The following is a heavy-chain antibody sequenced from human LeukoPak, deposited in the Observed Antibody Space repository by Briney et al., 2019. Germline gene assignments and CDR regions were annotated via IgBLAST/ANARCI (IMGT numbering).Heavy chain of an antibody. J-gene: IGHJ4*02. CDR1: GGTFISYA. CDR2: IIPIFGTA. CDR3: ARAPAVYYDSSGYYGN. Sequence: SVKVSCKASGGTFISYAISWVRQAPGQGLEWMGGIIPIFGTANYAQKFQGRVTITADKSTSTAYMELSSLRSEDTAVYYCARAPAVYYDSSGYYGNWGQGTLVTVSS. D-gene: IGHD3-22*01. V-gene: IGHV1-69*06.